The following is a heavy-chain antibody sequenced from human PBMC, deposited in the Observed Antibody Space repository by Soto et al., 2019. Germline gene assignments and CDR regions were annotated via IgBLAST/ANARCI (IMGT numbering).Heavy chain of an antibody. Sequence: QVQLQESGPGLVKPSQTLSLTCTVSGGSISSGGYYWSWIRQHPGKGLEWIGYIYYSGSTYYNPSLKSRVTISVDTSKNQFPLKLSSVTAADTAVYYCARDQVGSGSYWGAFDIWGQGTMVTVSS. CDR1: GGSISSGGYY. V-gene: IGHV4-31*03. J-gene: IGHJ3*02. D-gene: IGHD3-10*01. CDR3: ARDQVGSGSYWGAFDI. CDR2: IYYSGST.